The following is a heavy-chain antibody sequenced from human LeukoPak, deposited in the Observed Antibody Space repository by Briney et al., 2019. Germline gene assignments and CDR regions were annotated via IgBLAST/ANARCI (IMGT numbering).Heavy chain of an antibody. CDR1: GGSFSGYY. V-gene: IGHV4-34*01. CDR3: ARIGNPGFYYYGMDV. Sequence: SETLSLTCAVYGGSFSGYYWSWIRQPPGKGLEWIGEINHSGSTNYNPSLKSRVTISVDTSKNQFSLKLSSVTAADTAVYYCARIGNPGFYYYGMDVWGQGTTVTVSS. J-gene: IGHJ6*02. CDR2: INHSGST. D-gene: IGHD4-23*01.